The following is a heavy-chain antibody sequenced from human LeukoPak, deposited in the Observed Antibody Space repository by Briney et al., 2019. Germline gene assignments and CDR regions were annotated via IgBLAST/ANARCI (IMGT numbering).Heavy chain of an antibody. CDR3: ARVGPRYFDWLLSWGNWFDP. CDR1: GGSISSYY. Sequence: SETLSLICTVSGGSISSYYWSWIRQPPGKGLEWIGYIYYSGSTNYNPSLKSRVTISVDTSKNQFSLKLSSVTAADTAVYYCARVGPRYFDWLLSWGNWFDPWGQGTLVTVSS. V-gene: IGHV4-59*01. CDR2: IYYSGST. D-gene: IGHD3-9*01. J-gene: IGHJ5*02.